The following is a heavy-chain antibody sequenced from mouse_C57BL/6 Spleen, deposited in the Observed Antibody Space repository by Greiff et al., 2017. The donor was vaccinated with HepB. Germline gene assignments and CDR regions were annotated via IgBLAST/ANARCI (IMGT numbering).Heavy chain of an antibody. D-gene: IGHD6-1*01. CDR2: ISDGGSYT. Sequence: EVQLVESGGGLVKPGGSLKLSCAASGFTFSSYAMSWVRQTPEKRLEWVATISDGGSYTYYPDNVKGRFTISRDNAKNNLYLQMSHLKSEDTAMYYCARDPSGWYFDVWGTGTTVTVSS. CDR3: ARDPSGWYFDV. J-gene: IGHJ1*03. CDR1: GFTFSSYA. V-gene: IGHV5-4*01.